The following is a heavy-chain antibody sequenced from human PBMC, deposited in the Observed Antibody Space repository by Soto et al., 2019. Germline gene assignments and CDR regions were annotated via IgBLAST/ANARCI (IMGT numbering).Heavy chain of an antibody. V-gene: IGHV4-31*03. D-gene: IGHD4-17*01. CDR2: IYYSGST. J-gene: IGHJ5*02. CDR3: ARGGYGDPNWFDP. CDR1: GGSISSGGYY. Sequence: QVQLQESGPGLVKPSQTLSLTCTVSGGSISSGGYYWSWIRQHPGKGLEWIGYIYYSGSTYYNPSLKSRVTISVDTSKNQFSRKLSSVTAADTAVYYCARGGYGDPNWFDPWCQGTLVTVSS.